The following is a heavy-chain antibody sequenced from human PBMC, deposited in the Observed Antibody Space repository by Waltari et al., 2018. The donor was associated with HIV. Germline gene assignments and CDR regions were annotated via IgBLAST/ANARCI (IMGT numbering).Heavy chain of an antibody. J-gene: IGHJ4*02. CDR3: ARRSPYDILTGPGEWYFDY. Sequence: GSISSSSYYWGWIRQPPGKGLEWIGSIYYSGSTYYNPSLKSRVTISVDTSKNQFSLKLSSVTAADTAVYYCARRSPYDILTGPGEWYFDYWGQGTLVTVSS. CDR1: GSISSSSYY. CDR2: IYYSGST. V-gene: IGHV4-39*01. D-gene: IGHD3-9*01.